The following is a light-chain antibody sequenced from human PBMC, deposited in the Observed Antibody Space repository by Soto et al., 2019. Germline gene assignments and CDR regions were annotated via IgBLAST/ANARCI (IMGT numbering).Light chain of an antibody. CDR1: QTISNW. Sequence: IQMTQSPSTLSASVGDRVTITCQASQTISNWLAWYQQKPGKAPKLLIYKASTLESGVPSRFSGSGSGTEFTLTIRSLQPEDFATYYCQQYNSYSQTFGQGTKVEIK. CDR3: QQYNSYSQT. CDR2: KAS. J-gene: IGKJ1*01. V-gene: IGKV1-5*03.